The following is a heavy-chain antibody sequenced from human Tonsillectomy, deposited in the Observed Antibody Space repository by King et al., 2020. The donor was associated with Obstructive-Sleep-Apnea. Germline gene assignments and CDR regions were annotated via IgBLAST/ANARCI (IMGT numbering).Heavy chain of an antibody. J-gene: IGHJ6*02. V-gene: IGHV4-39*07. CDR1: GGSISSSSYY. Sequence: QLQESGPGLVKPSETLSLTCTVSGGSISSSSYYWGWIRQPPGKGLEWIGSIYYSGSTYYNPSLKSRVTISVDTSKNQFSLKLSSVTAADTAVYYCARAEKRLLRMRSWGMDVWGQGTTVTVSS. CDR3: ARAEKRLLRMRSWGMDV. CDR2: IYYSGST. D-gene: IGHD3-22*01.